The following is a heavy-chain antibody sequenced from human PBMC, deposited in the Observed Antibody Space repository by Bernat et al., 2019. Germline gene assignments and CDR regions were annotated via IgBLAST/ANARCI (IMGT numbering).Heavy chain of an antibody. CDR1: RASMSDYY. J-gene: IGHJ6*03. Sequence: QVQLQESGPGLVKPSETLSLTCTVSRASMSDYYWSWIRQPPGKGLVWIAYIHYSGSTDYNPSLKSRVTISVDRPKNQFSLKLSPVIAADTAVYDCASVPLVCSDGTCYYYVDVWGKGTTVTVSS. D-gene: IGHD2-15*01. CDR3: ASVPLVCSDGTCYYYVDV. V-gene: IGHV4-59*01. CDR2: IHYSGST.